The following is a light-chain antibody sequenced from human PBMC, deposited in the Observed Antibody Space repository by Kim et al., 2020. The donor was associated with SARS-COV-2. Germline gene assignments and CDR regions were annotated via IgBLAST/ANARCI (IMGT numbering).Light chain of an antibody. J-gene: IGKJ1*01. Sequence: ASVGDRVTITCRASQDISNYLAWYQQKPGKVPKLLIYAASSLQSGVPSRFGGSGSGTDFTLTITSRQPEDVATYYCQKYDSVPWTFGPGTKVDLK. CDR3: QKYDSVPWT. V-gene: IGKV1-27*01. CDR1: QDISNY. CDR2: AAS.